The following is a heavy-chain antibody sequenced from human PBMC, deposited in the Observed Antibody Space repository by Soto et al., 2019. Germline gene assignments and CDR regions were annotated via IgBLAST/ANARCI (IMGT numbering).Heavy chain of an antibody. Sequence: SVKVFCKASGCTFSSYAISCVRQAPGQGLEWMGGIIPIFGTANYAQKFQGRVTITADESTSTAYMELSSLRSEDTAVYYCAVPAANPGLVRYYYYMDVWGQGTTVTVS. CDR2: IIPIFGTA. CDR1: GCTFSSYA. D-gene: IGHD2-2*01. CDR3: AVPAANPGLVRYYYYMDV. V-gene: IGHV1-69*13. J-gene: IGHJ6*03.